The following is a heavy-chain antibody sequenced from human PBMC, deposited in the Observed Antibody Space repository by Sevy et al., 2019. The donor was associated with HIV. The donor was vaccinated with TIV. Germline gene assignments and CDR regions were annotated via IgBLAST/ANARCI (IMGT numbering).Heavy chain of an antibody. CDR3: TGAPPVRSGDDSLNWFDP. CDR2: IRSSGTT. J-gene: IGHJ5*02. CDR1: SGSISSYY. D-gene: IGHD5-12*01. Sequence: SETLSLTCTVSSGSISSYYWSWIRQPPGKGLEYIGYIRSSGTTNYNPSLKSRVTISVDTSKNQFSLNLRSVTAADTAVYYCTGAPPVRSGDDSLNWFDPWGQGTLVTVSS. V-gene: IGHV4-59*01.